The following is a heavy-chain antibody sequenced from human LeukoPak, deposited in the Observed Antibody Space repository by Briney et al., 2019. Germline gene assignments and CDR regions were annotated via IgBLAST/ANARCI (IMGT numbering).Heavy chain of an antibody. D-gene: IGHD2-2*01. J-gene: IGHJ4*02. CDR1: GGSISCGGYY. CDR3: ARDCCSSTSCYLDY. CDR2: IYYSGST. Sequence: SQTLSLTCTVSGGSISCGGYYWSWIRQHPGKGLEWIGYIYYSGSTYYNPSLKSRVTISVDTSKNQFSLKLSSVTAADTAVYYCARDCCSSTSCYLDYWGQGTLVTVSS. V-gene: IGHV4-31*03.